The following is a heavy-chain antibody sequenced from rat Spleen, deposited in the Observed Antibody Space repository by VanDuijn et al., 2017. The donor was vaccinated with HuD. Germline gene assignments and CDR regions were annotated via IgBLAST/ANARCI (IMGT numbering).Heavy chain of an antibody. CDR1: GFTFSDYN. J-gene: IGHJ2*01. Sequence: EVQLVESGGGLVQPGRSLKLSCAASGFTFSDYNMAWVRQAPKKGLEWVATISYDGSSTYYRDSVKGRFTISRDNAKSTLYLQMDSLRSEDTATYYCARRDWADYWGQGVMVTVSS. D-gene: IGHD5-1*01. CDR2: ISYDGSST. V-gene: IGHV5-7*01. CDR3: ARRDWADY.